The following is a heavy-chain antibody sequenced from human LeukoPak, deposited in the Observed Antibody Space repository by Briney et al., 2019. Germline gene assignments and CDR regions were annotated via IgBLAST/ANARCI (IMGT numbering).Heavy chain of an antibody. CDR3: ARNLGYCSSTSCYSLDP. D-gene: IGHD2-2*01. Sequence: ASVKVSCKASGYTFTSYDINWVRQATGQGLEWMGWMNPNSGNTGYAQKFQGRVTITRSTSISTAYMELSSLRSEDTAVYYCARNLGYCSSTSCYSLDPWGQGTLVTVSS. CDR2: MNPNSGNT. V-gene: IGHV1-8*03. CDR1: GYTFTSYD. J-gene: IGHJ5*02.